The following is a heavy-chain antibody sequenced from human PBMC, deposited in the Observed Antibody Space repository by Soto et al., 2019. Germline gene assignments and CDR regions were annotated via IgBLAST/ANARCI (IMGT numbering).Heavy chain of an antibody. CDR3: ARERFSEQLARYYYGMDV. J-gene: IGHJ6*02. CDR2: ISGSGGST. D-gene: IGHD6-6*01. CDR1: GFTFSSYA. V-gene: IGHV3-23*01. Sequence: PGGSLRLSCAASGFTFSSYAMSWARQSPGKGLEWVSAISGSGGSTYYADSVKGRFTISRDNSKNTLYLQMNSLRAEDTAVYYCARERFSEQLARYYYGMDVWGQGTTVTVSS.